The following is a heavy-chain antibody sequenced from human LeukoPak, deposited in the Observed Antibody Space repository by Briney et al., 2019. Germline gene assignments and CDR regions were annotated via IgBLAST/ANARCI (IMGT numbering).Heavy chain of an antibody. J-gene: IGHJ1*01. CDR2: ISGSAGGT. D-gene: IGHD2-21*02. CDR1: GFTFSSFA. Sequence: GGSLRLSCAASGFTFSSFAMSWVRQTPGKGLEWVSTISGSAGGTFYADSVKGRFTISRDNSKNTLYLQMNSLRAEDTAVYYCARDSSRNCGGDCYSRYLQYWGQGTLVTVSS. CDR3: ARDSSRNCGGDCYSRYLQY. V-gene: IGHV3-23*01.